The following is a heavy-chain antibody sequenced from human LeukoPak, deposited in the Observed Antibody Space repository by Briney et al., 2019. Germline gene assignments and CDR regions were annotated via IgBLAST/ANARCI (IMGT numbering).Heavy chain of an antibody. Sequence: PGGSLRLSCAASGFTFSSYSMNWVRQAPGRGLEWVSSITTSSSYMFYADSVRGRFTISRDNAENSLYLQMNSLRDEDTAVYYCARDPYSGGYGAYYYYYMDVWGKGTTVTVSS. CDR1: GFTFSSYS. CDR3: ARDPYSGGYGAYYYYYMDV. V-gene: IGHV3-21*01. CDR2: ITTSSSYM. D-gene: IGHD6-19*01. J-gene: IGHJ6*03.